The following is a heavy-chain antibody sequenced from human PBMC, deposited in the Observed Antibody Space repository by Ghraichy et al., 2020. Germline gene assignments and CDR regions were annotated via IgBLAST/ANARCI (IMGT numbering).Heavy chain of an antibody. Sequence: GVCVGWGRQAPGKAVGWVGRIDGGADKYYRTSLKTRLTISKDTSKNQVVLTMTTMDPVDTATYYCARIPSYCASTNCYSGDYWGQGTLVTVSS. V-gene: IGHV2-70*11. J-gene: IGHJ4*02. CDR2: IDGGADK. D-gene: IGHD2-2*01. CDR3: ARIPSYCASTNCYSGDY. CDR1: GVC.